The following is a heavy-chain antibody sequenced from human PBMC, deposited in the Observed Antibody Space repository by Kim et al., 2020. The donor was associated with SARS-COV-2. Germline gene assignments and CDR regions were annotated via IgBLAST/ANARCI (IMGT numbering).Heavy chain of an antibody. D-gene: IGHD2-2*01. J-gene: IGHJ5*01. Sequence: KYNPSLTSRVTMSLDTSKIQFSQRRSSVTAADAAVYYCARGSTRNSVDSWGQGTLVTVSS. CDR3: ARGSTRNSVDS. V-gene: IGHV4-4*07.